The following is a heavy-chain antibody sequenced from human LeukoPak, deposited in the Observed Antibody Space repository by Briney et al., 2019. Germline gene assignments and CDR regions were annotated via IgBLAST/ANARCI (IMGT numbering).Heavy chain of an antibody. Sequence: NPGGSLRLSCAASGFTFSSYSMNWVRQAPGKGLEWVSSISSSSSYIYYADSVKGRFTISRDNAKNSLYLQMNSLRAEDTAVYYCARDSRSSSSSSGLVSDTVWGQGTLVTVSS. CDR1: GFTFSSYS. CDR3: ARDSRSSSSSSGLVSDTV. CDR2: ISSSSSYI. J-gene: IGHJ4*02. V-gene: IGHV3-21*01. D-gene: IGHD6-6*01.